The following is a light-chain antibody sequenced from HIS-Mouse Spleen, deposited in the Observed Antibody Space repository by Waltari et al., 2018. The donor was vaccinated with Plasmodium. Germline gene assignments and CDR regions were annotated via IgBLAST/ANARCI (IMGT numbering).Light chain of an antibody. CDR1: QGISSY. CDR2: AAS. Sequence: AIWMTQSPSLLSASTGDRVTTSCRMSQGISSYLALYQQKPGKAHELLIYAASTLQSGVPSRFSVSGSGTDFTLTISCLQSEDFATYYCQQYYSFPQTFGQGTKVEIK. J-gene: IGKJ1*01. CDR3: QQYYSFPQT. V-gene: IGKV1D-8*02.